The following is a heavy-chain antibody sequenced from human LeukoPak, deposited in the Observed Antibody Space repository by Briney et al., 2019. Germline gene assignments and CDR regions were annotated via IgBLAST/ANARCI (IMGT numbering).Heavy chain of an antibody. CDR2: IKENGIEQ. D-gene: IGHD1-14*01. J-gene: IGHJ3*02. CDR1: GFTFSSYA. V-gene: IGHV3-7*01. CDR3: ARGPGDFDASDI. Sequence: PGGSLRLSCAASGFTFSSYAMSWVRQAPGKGPEWLAHIKENGIEQYYADSVKGRFTISRDNVKQSLCLQMYSLRVEDTAVYYCARGPGDFDASDIWGQGTMVTVSS.